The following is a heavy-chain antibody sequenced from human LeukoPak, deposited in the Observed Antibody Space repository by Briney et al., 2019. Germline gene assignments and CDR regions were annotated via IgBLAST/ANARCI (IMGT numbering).Heavy chain of an antibody. Sequence: GGSLRLSCAASGFIFSSYAMSWVRQAPGKGLEWVSGISGSSITTHYADSVKGRFTISRDNSKNTLYLQMNSLRAEDTAVYYCAKAVLTVVDYFNFWGQGTLVTVSS. J-gene: IGHJ4*02. CDR1: GFIFSSYA. D-gene: IGHD4/OR15-4a*01. CDR3: AKAVLTVVDYFNF. CDR2: ISGSSITT. V-gene: IGHV3-23*01.